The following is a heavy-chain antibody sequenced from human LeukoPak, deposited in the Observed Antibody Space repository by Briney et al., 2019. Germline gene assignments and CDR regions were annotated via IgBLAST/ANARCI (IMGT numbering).Heavy chain of an antibody. D-gene: IGHD3-22*01. CDR2: IIPIFATA. V-gene: IGHV1-69*01. Sequence: ASVKVSCKASGGTFSSYAISWVRQAPGQGLEWMGGIIPIFATANYAQKFQGRVTITADESTSTAYMELSSLRSEDTAVYYCARGPITTRSHFDYWGQGTLVTVSS. CDR1: GGTFSSYA. J-gene: IGHJ4*02. CDR3: ARGPITTRSHFDY.